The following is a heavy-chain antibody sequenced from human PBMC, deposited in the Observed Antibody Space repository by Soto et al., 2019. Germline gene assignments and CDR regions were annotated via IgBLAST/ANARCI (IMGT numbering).Heavy chain of an antibody. V-gene: IGHV1-69*13. CDR3: ARDNDSSGPPDL. Sequence: GASVKVSCKASGGTFSSYAISWVRQAPGQGLEWMGGIIPIFGTANYAQKFQGRVTITADESTSTAYMELSSLRSEDTAVYYCARDNDSSGPPDLWGQGTLVTVSS. D-gene: IGHD3-22*01. CDR2: IIPIFGTA. J-gene: IGHJ4*02. CDR1: GGTFSSYA.